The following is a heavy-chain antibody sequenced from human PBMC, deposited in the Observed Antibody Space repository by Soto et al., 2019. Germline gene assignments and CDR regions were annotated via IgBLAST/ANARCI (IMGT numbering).Heavy chain of an antibody. V-gene: IGHV4-31*03. CDR3: ARPFDTSGWYDY. CDR2: IYYSGST. Sequence: PSETLSLTCTVSGGSISSGGYYWSWIRQHPGKGLEWIGYIYYSGSTYYNPSLKSRVTISVDTSKNQFSLHWSGLKASDTAMYFCARPFDTSGWYDYWGQGTLVTVSS. CDR1: GGSISSGGYY. J-gene: IGHJ4*02. D-gene: IGHD6-19*01.